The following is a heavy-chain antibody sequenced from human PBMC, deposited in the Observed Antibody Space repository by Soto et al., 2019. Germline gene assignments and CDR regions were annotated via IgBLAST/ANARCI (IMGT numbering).Heavy chain of an antibody. J-gene: IGHJ6*02. V-gene: IGHV4-31*03. Sequence: QVQLQESGPGLVKPSQTLSLTCTVSGGSISSGGYYWSWIRQHPGKGLEWIGNIYYSGSTYYNPSRKSRVTISVDTSKNQCSLKLSSVTAADTAVYYCARDLQYSRLFYGMDVWGQGTTVTVSS. CDR1: GGSISSGGYY. D-gene: IGHD6-13*01. CDR3: ARDLQYSRLFYGMDV. CDR2: IYYSGST.